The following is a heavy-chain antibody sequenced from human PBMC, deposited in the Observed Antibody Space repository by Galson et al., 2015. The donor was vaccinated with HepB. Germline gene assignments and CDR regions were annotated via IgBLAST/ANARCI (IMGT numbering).Heavy chain of an antibody. Sequence: SVKVSCKASGGTFSSYAISWVRQAPGQGLEWMGRIIPILGLASYAQRFQGRVTITADRSPSTAYMELNSLRSEDTAVYYCARDFGVVPDAFDMWGQGTMVTVSS. CDR3: ARDFGVVPDAFDM. D-gene: IGHD3-3*01. V-gene: IGHV1-69*04. CDR1: GGTFSSYA. J-gene: IGHJ3*02. CDR2: IIPILGLA.